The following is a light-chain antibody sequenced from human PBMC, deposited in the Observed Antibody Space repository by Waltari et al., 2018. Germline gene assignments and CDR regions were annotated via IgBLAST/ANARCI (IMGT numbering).Light chain of an antibody. J-gene: IGLJ3*02. Sequence: NFMLTQPHSVSESPGKTVTISCTRSSGSIASNYVQWFQQRQGSAPTNVIYEGYQSPSGVPDRFSGSIDSSSNSASLTISGLKTEDEADYYCQSYDGINWMFGGGTKLTVL. CDR2: EGY. V-gene: IGLV6-57*03. CDR1: SGSIASNY. CDR3: QSYDGINWM.